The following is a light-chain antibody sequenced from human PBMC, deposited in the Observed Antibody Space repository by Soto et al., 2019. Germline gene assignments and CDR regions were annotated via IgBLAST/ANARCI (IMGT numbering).Light chain of an antibody. V-gene: IGLV1-40*01. Sequence: QSVLTQPPSVSGAPGQRVTISCTGSSSYIGAGYDVHWYQQLPGTAPKLLIYANSNRPSGVPDRFSGSKSGTSASLAITGLQAEDEADYYCQSYDSSLSGWVFGGGTKL. CDR2: ANS. J-gene: IGLJ3*02. CDR3: QSYDSSLSGWV. CDR1: SSYIGAGYD.